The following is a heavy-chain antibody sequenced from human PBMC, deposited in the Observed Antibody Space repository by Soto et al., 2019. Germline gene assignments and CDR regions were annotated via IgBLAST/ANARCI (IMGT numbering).Heavy chain of an antibody. CDR2: ISAYNGKT. J-gene: IGHJ3*02. D-gene: IGHD3-22*01. Sequence: QVQLVQSGAEVKKPGASVKVSCKASGYTFTSYGISWVRQAPGQGLEWMGWISAYNGKTNYAQKLQXXXTXTTDTSTSTAYMELRSLRSDDTAVYYCARDSLLIDVIDAFDIWGQGTMVTVSS. V-gene: IGHV1-18*01. CDR1: GYTFTSYG. CDR3: ARDSLLIDVIDAFDI.